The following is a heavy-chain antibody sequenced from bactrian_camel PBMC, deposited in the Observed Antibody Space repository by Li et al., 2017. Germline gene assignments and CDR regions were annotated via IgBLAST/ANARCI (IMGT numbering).Heavy chain of an antibody. Sequence: VQLVESGGGSVQIGGSLRLSCTTSRYITSDTFCMGWFRQTPGKDREAVASIEAYGTTTYADSVKGRFTISRDNAKKMLYLQMNSLKPEDTAMYYCALVRAFCPRNKADFTYWGQGTQVTVS. CDR2: IEAYGTT. D-gene: IGHD1*01. V-gene: IGHV3S53*01. CDR1: RYITSDTF. CDR3: ALVRAFCPRNKADFTY. J-gene: IGHJ6*01.